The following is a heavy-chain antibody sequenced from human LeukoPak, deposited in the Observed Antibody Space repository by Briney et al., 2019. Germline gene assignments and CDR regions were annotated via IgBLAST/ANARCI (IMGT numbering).Heavy chain of an antibody. CDR3: AREGSRSSLGGYGY. CDR2: IKTDGVTT. D-gene: IGHD2-15*01. V-gene: IGHV1-46*01. CDR1: GYSFTSYY. J-gene: IGHJ4*02. Sequence: ASVKVSCKTFGYSFTSYYMHWVRQAPGQGLEWVGMIKTDGVTTQYAERFQGRISMTWDTSTSTVYMELTSLRSDDTGVFYCAREGSRSSLGGYGYWGQGTLVSVSS.